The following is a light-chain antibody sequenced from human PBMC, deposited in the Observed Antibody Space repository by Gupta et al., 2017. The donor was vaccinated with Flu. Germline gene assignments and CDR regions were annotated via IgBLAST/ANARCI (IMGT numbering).Light chain of an antibody. J-gene: IGKJ1*01. CDR2: GAS. Sequence: EIVLTQSPGTLSLSPGERATLSCRATQSISSRYFAWYQQKPGQAPRVLIYGASSTATSIPDRFSGSGSGTDFTLTISILDPEDFAVYYCHQDGSSPWTFGQGTKVEI. CDR3: HQDGSSPWT. CDR1: QSISSRY. V-gene: IGKV3-20*01.